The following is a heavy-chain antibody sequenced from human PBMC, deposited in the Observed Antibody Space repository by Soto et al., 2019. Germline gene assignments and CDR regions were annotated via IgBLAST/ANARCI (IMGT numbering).Heavy chain of an antibody. CDR2: IKQDGGEK. J-gene: IGHJ4*02. Sequence: EVQLVESGGGLVQPGGSLRLSCAASGFTFTNYWMSWVRQAPGKGLEWVANIKQDGGEKYYVDSVKGRFTISRENAKDSLYLHMNSLRAEDTAVYYCARDYGGNPGIYWGQGTLVTVSS. D-gene: IGHD2-15*01. V-gene: IGHV3-7*04. CDR1: GFTFTNYW. CDR3: ARDYGGNPGIY.